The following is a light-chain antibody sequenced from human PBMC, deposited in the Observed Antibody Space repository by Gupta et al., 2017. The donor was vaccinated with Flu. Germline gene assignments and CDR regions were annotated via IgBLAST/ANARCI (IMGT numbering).Light chain of an antibody. J-gene: IGLJ2*01. Sequence: QSVLTQPPSASGTPGRRATISCSGRSTNIGSNTVNWYQQLPGTATKLLHYSNNQRPSGVPDRFAGSKSGTSASLAISVLQSEEEAYYYCAACYDMENLVFGGGTRLTVL. CDR2: SNN. CDR1: STNIGSNT. V-gene: IGLV1-44*01. CDR3: AACYDMENLV.